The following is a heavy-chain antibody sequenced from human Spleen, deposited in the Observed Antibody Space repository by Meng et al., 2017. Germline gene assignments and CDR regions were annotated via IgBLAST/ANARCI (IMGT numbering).Heavy chain of an antibody. J-gene: IGHJ4*02. CDR3: ARDGPHYDVDY. Sequence: QVQLVGAGGGVVQPGRSLRLSCTTSGFTFNSYGMHWVRQAPGKGLEWVALIRSDGSNKYYADSVKGRFTISRDNSKNTLSLQINSLRAEDTAVYLCARDGPHYDVDYWGQGTLVTVSS. V-gene: IGHV3-33*01. CDR2: IRSDGSNK. CDR1: GFTFNSYG. D-gene: IGHD3-3*01.